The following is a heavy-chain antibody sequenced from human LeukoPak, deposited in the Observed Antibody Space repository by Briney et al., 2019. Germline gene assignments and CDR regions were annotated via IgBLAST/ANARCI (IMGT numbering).Heavy chain of an antibody. CDR1: GYTFTSYG. Sequence: ASVKVSCKASGYTFTSYGISWVRQAPGQGLEWMGWISAYNGNTNYAQKLQGRVTMTTDTSTSTAYMELRSLRSDDTAVYYCARDLRGSGWPPFDYWGQGTLVTVSS. J-gene: IGHJ4*02. V-gene: IGHV1-18*01. CDR3: ARDLRGSGWPPFDY. D-gene: IGHD6-19*01. CDR2: ISAYNGNT.